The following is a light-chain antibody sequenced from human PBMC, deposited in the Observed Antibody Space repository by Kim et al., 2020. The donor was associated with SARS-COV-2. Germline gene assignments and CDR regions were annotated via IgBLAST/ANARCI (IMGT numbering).Light chain of an antibody. J-gene: IGKJ1*01. V-gene: IGKV3-11*01. Sequence: EEAATSSRASRRVSSYLAGYQQQPGQAPTLLIYYASYSSTGSPARFIGSGSWTNFSLTISSLEPADFSVSYCQQRRNWPPWTFGQGTRVEIK. CDR3: QQRRNWPPWT. CDR2: YAS. CDR1: RRVSSY.